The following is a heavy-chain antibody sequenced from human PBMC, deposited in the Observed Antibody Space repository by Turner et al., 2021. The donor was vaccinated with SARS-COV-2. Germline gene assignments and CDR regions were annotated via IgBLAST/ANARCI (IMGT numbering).Heavy chain of an antibody. CDR3: ARDRVQLGPVGMDV. J-gene: IGHJ6*02. CDR1: GGSISSDY. Sequence: QVQLQVSGPGLVKPSETLSLPCAVSGGSISSDYWSWTRQPAGKGLEWIGRIYTSGSTNYNPSLKSRVTMTVDTSKNQFSLKLSSVTDADTAVYYGARDRVQLGPVGMDVWGQGTTVTVSS. CDR2: IYTSGST. V-gene: IGHV4-4*07. D-gene: IGHD1-1*01.